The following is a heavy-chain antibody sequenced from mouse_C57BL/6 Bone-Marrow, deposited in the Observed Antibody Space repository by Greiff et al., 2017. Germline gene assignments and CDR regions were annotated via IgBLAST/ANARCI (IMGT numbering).Heavy chain of an antibody. Sequence: VQGVESGPELMKPGASVKLSCKATGYTFTGYWIEWVKQRPGNGLEWIGVILPGSGNTNYNEKFKGKATFTADTSSNTAYMQLSILTTEDSAIYCCASSRNYEAMDYWGQGTSVTVSS. CDR2: ILPGSGNT. CDR3: ASSRNYEAMDY. D-gene: IGHD2-1*01. V-gene: IGHV1-9*01. CDR1: GYTFTGYW. J-gene: IGHJ4*01.